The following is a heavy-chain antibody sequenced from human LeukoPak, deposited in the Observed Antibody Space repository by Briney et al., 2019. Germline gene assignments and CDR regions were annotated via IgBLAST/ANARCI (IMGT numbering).Heavy chain of an antibody. Sequence: SETLSLTCTVSGYSISSGYYWGWIRQPPGKGLKWIGGIYYSGNTYYNPSLKSRVTISVDTSKNQFSLKLTSVTAADTAVYYCARDRGFRSWFDPWGQGTLVTVSS. D-gene: IGHD3-10*01. CDR3: ARDRGFRSWFDP. CDR1: GYSISSGYY. J-gene: IGHJ5*02. CDR2: IYYSGNT. V-gene: IGHV4-38-2*02.